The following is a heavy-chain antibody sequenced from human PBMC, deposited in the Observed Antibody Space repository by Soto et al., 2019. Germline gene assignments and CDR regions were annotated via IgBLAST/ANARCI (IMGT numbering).Heavy chain of an antibody. D-gene: IGHD2-21*01. Sequence: PSETLSLTCAVSGYSIASGDDGGSIRQPPGKGPEWIGSISYSGKTFYNPSLASRIFIAVDTSKNQFSLRLTSVTAADAALFYCTRGAGAPWVRFDYWGQGTQVTVSS. CDR2: ISYSGKT. CDR3: TRGAGAPWVRFDY. V-gene: IGHV4-38-2*01. J-gene: IGHJ4*02. CDR1: GYSIASGDD.